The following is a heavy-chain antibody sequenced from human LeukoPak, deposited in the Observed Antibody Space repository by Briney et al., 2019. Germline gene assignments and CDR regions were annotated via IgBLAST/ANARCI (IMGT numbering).Heavy chain of an antibody. CDR2: ISGSGGST. Sequence: PGASLRLSCAASGFTFSSYAMGWVRQAPGKGLEWVSAISGSGGSTYYADSVKGRFTISRDNSKNTLYLQMNSLRAEDTAVYYCAKPIVGATVENFQHWGQGTLVTVSS. CDR3: AKPIVGATVENFQH. CDR1: GFTFSSYA. J-gene: IGHJ1*01. V-gene: IGHV3-23*01. D-gene: IGHD1-26*01.